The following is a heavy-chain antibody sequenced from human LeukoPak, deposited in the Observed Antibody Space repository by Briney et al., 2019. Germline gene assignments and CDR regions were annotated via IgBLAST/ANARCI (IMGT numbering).Heavy chain of an antibody. CDR2: IIPIFGTA. Sequence: ASVKVSCKASGGTFSSYAISWVRQAPGQGLEWMGGIIPIFGTANYAQKFQGRVTITTDESTSTAYMELSSLRSEDTAVYYCARTRSSYGYWFDPWGQGTLVTVSS. J-gene: IGHJ5*02. CDR3: ARTRSSYGYWFDP. V-gene: IGHV1-69*05. D-gene: IGHD5-12*01. CDR1: GGTFSSYA.